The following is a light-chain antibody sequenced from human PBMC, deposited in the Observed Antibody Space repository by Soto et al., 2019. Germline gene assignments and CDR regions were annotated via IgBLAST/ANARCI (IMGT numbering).Light chain of an antibody. J-gene: IGKJ4*01. Sequence: EKVLTQSPGPLSLSPGERATLSCRSSQNVSSSYLAWYQHKPGQAPRLLIYGASNRATGIPDRVSGRGSGTDFTLTISRLEPEDFAVYYCQQYGSSPFTFGGGTKVEIK. V-gene: IGKV3-20*01. CDR3: QQYGSSPFT. CDR2: GAS. CDR1: QNVSSSY.